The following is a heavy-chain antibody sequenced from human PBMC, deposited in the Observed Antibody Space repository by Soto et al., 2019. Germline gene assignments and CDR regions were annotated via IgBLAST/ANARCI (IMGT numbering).Heavy chain of an antibody. D-gene: IGHD2-2*01. CDR3: ARSGVPRDNIVVVPALFYYYYGMDV. V-gene: IGHV1-69*13. J-gene: IGHJ6*02. Sequence: ASVKVSCKASGGTFSSYAISWVRQAPGQGLEWMGGIIPIFGTANYAQKFQGRVTITADESTSTAYMELSSLRSEDTAVYYCARSGVPRDNIVVVPALFYYYYGMDVWGQGTTVTVSS. CDR2: IIPIFGTA. CDR1: GGTFSSYA.